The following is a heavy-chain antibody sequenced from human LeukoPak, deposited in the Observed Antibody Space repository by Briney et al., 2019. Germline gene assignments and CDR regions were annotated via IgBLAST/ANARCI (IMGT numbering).Heavy chain of an antibody. D-gene: IGHD3-10*01. V-gene: IGHV4-34*01. CDR2: INHSGST. CDR1: GGSFSGYY. J-gene: IGHJ3*02. CDR3: ARNPRGTSTRRAKWFGELMAFDI. Sequence: SETLSLTCAVYGGSFSGYYWRWIRQPPGKGLEWIGEINHSGSTNYNPSLKSRVTISVDTSKNQFSLKLSSVTAADTAVYYCARNPRGTSTRRAKWFGELMAFDIWGQGTMVTVSS.